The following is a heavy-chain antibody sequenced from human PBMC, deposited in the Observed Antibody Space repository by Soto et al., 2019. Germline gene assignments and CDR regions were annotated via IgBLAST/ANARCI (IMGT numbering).Heavy chain of an antibody. J-gene: IGHJ4*02. V-gene: IGHV3-11*01. Sequence: KPGGSLRLSCAASGFTFSDYYMSWIRQAPGKGLEFISYISTSGSTIYYADSVKGRFSISRDNAKNSLYLQMNSLRAEDTAVYYCARTSSSWYYFDYWGQGTLVTVSS. D-gene: IGHD6-13*01. CDR3: ARTSSSWYYFDY. CDR1: GFTFSDYY. CDR2: ISTSGSTI.